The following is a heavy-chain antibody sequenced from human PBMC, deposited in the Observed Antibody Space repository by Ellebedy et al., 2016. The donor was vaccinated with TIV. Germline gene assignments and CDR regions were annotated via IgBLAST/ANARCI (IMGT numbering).Heavy chain of an antibody. J-gene: IGHJ4*02. Sequence: GESLKISCAASGFSFSNYNMNWVRQAPGKGLEGVSAVSNSGDSTYYADSVKGRFTIARDNSKNTLYLQMSSLRAEDTAVYYCSFKGVATRVYWGQGTLVTVSS. CDR1: GFSFSNYN. CDR2: VSNSGDST. CDR3: SFKGVATRVY. D-gene: IGHD2-21*02. V-gene: IGHV3-23*01.